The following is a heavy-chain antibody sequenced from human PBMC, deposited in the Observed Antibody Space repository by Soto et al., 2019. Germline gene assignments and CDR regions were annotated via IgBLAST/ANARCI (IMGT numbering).Heavy chain of an antibody. D-gene: IGHD3-10*01. J-gene: IGHJ6*02. CDR2: TYYRSKWYN. CDR1: GDSVSSNSAA. CDR3: ARASGKRNYYGMDV. V-gene: IGHV6-1*01. Sequence: SQPLSLTVAISGDSVSSNSAAWNCIRPSPSRVLEWLGRTYYRSKWYNDYAVSVKSRITINPDTSKNQFSLQLNSVTPEDTAVYYCARASGKRNYYGMDVWGQGTTVTV.